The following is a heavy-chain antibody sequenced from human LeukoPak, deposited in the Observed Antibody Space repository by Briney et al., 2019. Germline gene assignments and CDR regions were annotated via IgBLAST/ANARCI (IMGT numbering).Heavy chain of an antibody. Sequence: SETLSLTXTVSGGSISSGSYYWSWIRQPAGKGLEWIGRIYTSGSTNYNPSLKSRVTISVDTSKNQFSLKLSSVTAADTAVYYCARDTVRDGYKGGSYWGQGTLVTVS. D-gene: IGHD5-24*01. CDR1: GGSISSGSYY. CDR3: ARDTVRDGYKGGSY. J-gene: IGHJ4*02. V-gene: IGHV4-61*02. CDR2: IYTSGST.